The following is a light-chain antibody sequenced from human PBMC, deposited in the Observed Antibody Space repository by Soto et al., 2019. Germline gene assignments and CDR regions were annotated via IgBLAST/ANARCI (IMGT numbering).Light chain of an antibody. CDR3: QQYNSAPNT. CDR2: DAS. V-gene: IGKV1-27*01. J-gene: IGKJ2*01. Sequence: DIQMTQSPSSLSASVGDRVTITCRASQDISNYLAWYQQKPGKVPNLLIFDASTLQTGVQSRFSGSGAGTVFTLTISRLQPEDVAAYYCQQYNSAPNTFGRGTRLEIK. CDR1: QDISNY.